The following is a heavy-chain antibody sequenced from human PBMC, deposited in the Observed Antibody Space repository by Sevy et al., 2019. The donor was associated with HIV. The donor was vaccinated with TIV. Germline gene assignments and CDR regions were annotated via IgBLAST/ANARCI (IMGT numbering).Heavy chain of an antibody. CDR2: IYSGGST. CDR1: GFTVSSNY. Sequence: GGSLRLSCAASGFTVSSNYMIWVRQAPGKGLEWVSVIYSGGSTYYADSVKGRFTISRDNSKNTLYLQMNSLRAEDTAMYYCAGRYSGNYYGAFDIWGQGTMVTVSS. D-gene: IGHD1-26*01. V-gene: IGHV3-53*01. J-gene: IGHJ3*02. CDR3: AGRYSGNYYGAFDI.